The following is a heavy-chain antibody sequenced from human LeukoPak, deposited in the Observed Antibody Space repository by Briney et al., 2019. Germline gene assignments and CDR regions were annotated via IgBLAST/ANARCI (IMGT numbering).Heavy chain of an antibody. D-gene: IGHD3-10*01. V-gene: IGHV1-8*01. CDR1: GYTFTRYD. Sequence: ASVKVSCKASGYTFTRYDINWVRQATGQGLEWMGWMNPNSGNTGNAQKFQGRVTMTRNTSISTAYMELSSLSSEDTAVYYCARGRRDSRQFDYWGQGTPVTVSS. CDR2: MNPNSGNT. CDR3: ARGRRDSRQFDY. J-gene: IGHJ4*02.